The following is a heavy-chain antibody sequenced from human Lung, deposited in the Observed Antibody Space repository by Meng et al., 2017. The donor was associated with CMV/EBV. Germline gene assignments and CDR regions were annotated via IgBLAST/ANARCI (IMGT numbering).Heavy chain of an antibody. J-gene: IGHJ6*02. Sequence: WGSLSLSCAASGFSFSSYWMHWVRQAPGRGLVWVAHINNAGSSTTYADAVKGGFTISRDNAKNTVFLQMHSLGVEDTAVYYYERDSIVVPGRIYYYAMDVWGHGTTVTVSS. CDR1: GFSFSSYW. CDR3: ERDSIVVPGRIYYYAMDV. D-gene: IGHD6-19*01. CDR2: INNAGSST. V-gene: IGHV3-74*01.